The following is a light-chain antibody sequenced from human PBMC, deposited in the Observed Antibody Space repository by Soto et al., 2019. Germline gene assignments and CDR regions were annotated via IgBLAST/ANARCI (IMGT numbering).Light chain of an antibody. CDR1: QSVRSSY. CDR2: GAS. V-gene: IGKV3-20*01. J-gene: IGKJ1*01. Sequence: EIVLTQSPGTLSLSPGERATLSCRASQSVRSSYLAWYQQKPGQAPRLLIYGASSRATGIPDRFSCSGSGTDFTINISRLEPEDFAVYYCQQYGSSPWMFGQGTKVEIK. CDR3: QQYGSSPWM.